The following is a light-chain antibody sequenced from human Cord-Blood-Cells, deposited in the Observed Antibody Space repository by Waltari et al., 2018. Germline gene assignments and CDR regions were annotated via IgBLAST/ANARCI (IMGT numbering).Light chain of an antibody. CDR1: QSISSY. CDR2: AAS. V-gene: IGKV1-39*01. Sequence: DIQMTQSPSSRSVSVGDRVTITCRASQSISSYLNWYQQKPGKAPKLLIYAASSLQSGVPSRFSGSGSGTDFTLTISSLQPEDFATYYCQQSYSTPYSFGQGTKLEIK. J-gene: IGKJ2*03. CDR3: QQSYSTPYS.